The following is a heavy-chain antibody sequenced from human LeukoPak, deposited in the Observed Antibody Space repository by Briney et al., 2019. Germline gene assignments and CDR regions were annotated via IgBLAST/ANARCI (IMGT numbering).Heavy chain of an antibody. D-gene: IGHD2-15*01. CDR3: AKSYPFLHTAGDCSGGSCYEPNWFDP. CDR2: ISYDGSNK. CDR1: GFTFSSYG. Sequence: PGGSLRLSCAASGFTFSSYGMHRVRQAPGKGLEWVAVISYDGSNKYYAGSVKGRFTISRDNSKNTLYLQMNSLRAEDTAVYYCAKSYPFLHTAGDCSGGSCYEPNWFDPWGQGTLVTVSS. V-gene: IGHV3-30*18. J-gene: IGHJ5*02.